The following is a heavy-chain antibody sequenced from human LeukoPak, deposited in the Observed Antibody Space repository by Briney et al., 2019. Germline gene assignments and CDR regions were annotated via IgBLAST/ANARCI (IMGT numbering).Heavy chain of an antibody. J-gene: IGHJ4*02. CDR2: INPNSGGT. D-gene: IGHD2-21*01. CDR3: ARDFAIVVVVEVGYFDY. V-gene: IGHV1-2*02. Sequence: ASVKVSCKASGYTFTGYYMHWVRQAPGQGLEWMGWINPNSGGTNYAQKFQGRVTMTTDTSTSTAYMELRSLRSDDTAVYYCARDFAIVVVVEVGYFDYWGQGTLVTVSS. CDR1: GYTFTGYY.